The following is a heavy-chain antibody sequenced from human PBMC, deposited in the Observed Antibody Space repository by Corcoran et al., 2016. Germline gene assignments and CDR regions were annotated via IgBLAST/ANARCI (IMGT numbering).Heavy chain of an antibody. V-gene: IGHV3-7*03. D-gene: IGHD1-1*01. CDR3: AREWAVAGRTYFDC. CDR2: LKEDGSES. J-gene: IGHJ4*02. Sequence: EVQLVESGGGLVQPGGSLRLSCAASGFNFLGHWMTWVRQAPGKGLEWVANLKEDGSESYYVDSVRGRFTISRDNAKNSLFLQMNSLRAEDTAVYYYAREWAVAGRTYFDCWGQGTLVTVSS. CDR1: GFNFLGHW.